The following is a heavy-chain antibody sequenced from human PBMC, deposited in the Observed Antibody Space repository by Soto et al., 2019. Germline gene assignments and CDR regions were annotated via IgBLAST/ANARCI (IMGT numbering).Heavy chain of an antibody. CDR3: ARIIVATIIDF. D-gene: IGHD5-12*01. Sequence: ASVKVSCKASGYTFTGYYMHWVRQAPGQGLEWMGWINPNSGGTNYAQKFQGWVTMTRDTSISTAYMDLRSLRSDDTAVYYCARIIVATIIDFWGQGALVTVSS. V-gene: IGHV1-2*04. CDR2: INPNSGGT. CDR1: GYTFTGYY. J-gene: IGHJ4*02.